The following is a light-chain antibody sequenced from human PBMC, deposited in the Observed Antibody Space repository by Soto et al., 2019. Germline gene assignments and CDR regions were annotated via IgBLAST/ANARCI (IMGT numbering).Light chain of an antibody. CDR2: DDN. V-gene: IGLV1-51*01. Sequence: QSAMTQPPSVSAAPGQKVTISCSGSSSNIGGNSVSWYQQLPGTAPKLLIYDDNKRPSGIPDRFSGSKSGTSATLGITGFQTWDEDAYYYGSWYSSLRAYVFGTGTKLTVL. J-gene: IGLJ1*01. CDR3: GSWYSSLRAYV. CDR1: SSNIGGNS.